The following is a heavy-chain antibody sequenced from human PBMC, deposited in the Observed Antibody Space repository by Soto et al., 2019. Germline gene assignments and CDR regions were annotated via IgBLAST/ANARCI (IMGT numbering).Heavy chain of an antibody. Sequence: GGSLRLSCAASGFTFGDYYMSWIRQAPGKGLEYISYISSSSGSTNYADSVKGRFTISRDNAKNSLYLQMSSLRAEDTAVYYCARDRGGYDRLYYYHGMDVWGQGTTVTVYS. D-gene: IGHD5-12*01. CDR1: GFTFGDYY. J-gene: IGHJ6*02. CDR2: ISSSSGST. CDR3: ARDRGGYDRLYYYHGMDV. V-gene: IGHV3-11*06.